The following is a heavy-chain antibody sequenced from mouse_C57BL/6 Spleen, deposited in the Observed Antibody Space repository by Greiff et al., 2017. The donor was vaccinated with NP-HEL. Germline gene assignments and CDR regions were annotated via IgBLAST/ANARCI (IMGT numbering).Heavy chain of an antibody. CDR1: GYTFTSYW. CDR2: IHPNSGST. Sequence: QVQLQQPGAELVKPGASVKLSCKASGYTFTSYWMHWVKQRPGQGLEWIGMIHPNSGSTNYNEKFQSKATLTVDKSSRTAYMQLSSLTSEDSAVYYSATVKDHWYFDVWGTGTTVTVSS. CDR3: ATVKDHWYFDV. V-gene: IGHV1-64*01. D-gene: IGHD1-3*01. J-gene: IGHJ1*03.